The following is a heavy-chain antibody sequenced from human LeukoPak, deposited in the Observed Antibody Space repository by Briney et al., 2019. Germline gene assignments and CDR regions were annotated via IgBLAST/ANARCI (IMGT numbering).Heavy chain of an antibody. Sequence: SETLSLTCTVSGGSISSSSYYWGWIRQPPGKGLEWIGSIYYSGSTYYNPSLKSRVTISVDTSKNQFSLKLSSVTAADTAVYYCARHSAYDFWSGYYPTPYWFDPWGQGTLVTVSS. CDR3: ARHSAYDFWSGYYPTPYWFDP. J-gene: IGHJ5*02. CDR2: IYYSGST. CDR1: GGSISSSSYY. D-gene: IGHD3-3*01. V-gene: IGHV4-39*01.